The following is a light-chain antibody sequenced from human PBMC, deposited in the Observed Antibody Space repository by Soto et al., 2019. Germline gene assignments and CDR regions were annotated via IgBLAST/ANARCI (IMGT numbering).Light chain of an antibody. CDR2: DAS. J-gene: IGKJ1*01. Sequence: EIVMTQSPGTLSVSPGERATLSCRASQSVSSNLAWYQQKPGQAPRLLISDASTRATGIPARFSGSGSGTEFTLTVSSLQSEDFAVYYCQQYKNWPPWTFGQGTKVDIK. CDR3: QQYKNWPPWT. V-gene: IGKV3-15*01. CDR1: QSVSSN.